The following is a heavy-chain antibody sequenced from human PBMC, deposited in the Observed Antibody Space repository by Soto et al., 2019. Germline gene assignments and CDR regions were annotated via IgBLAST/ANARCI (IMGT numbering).Heavy chain of an antibody. Sequence: QVQLVESGGGVVQPGTSLRVSCVGSGFTFRSYVMDWVRQAPGKGLEWVALTSYDGSDKYYDDSVRGRFTISRDNSRNTVDLQMDSLRLEDTALYYCARWGTTGGLDVWGQGTLVSVSS. CDR2: TSYDGSDK. J-gene: IGHJ1*01. CDR1: GFTFRSYV. D-gene: IGHD3-16*01. V-gene: IGHV3-30*19. CDR3: ARWGTTGGLDV.